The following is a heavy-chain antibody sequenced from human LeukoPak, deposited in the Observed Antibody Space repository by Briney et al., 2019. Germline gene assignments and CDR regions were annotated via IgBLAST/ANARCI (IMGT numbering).Heavy chain of an antibody. CDR3: VAPTYYDFWSGSRGTPDY. CDR1: GGSISSSFYS. Sequence: SETLSLTCIVSGGSISSSFYSWGWIRQPPGRGLEWIGSIYYNGSTYYNPSLKSRVTISVDTSKNRFSLKLNSVTAADTAVYYCVAPTYYDFWSGSRGTPDYWGQGTLVTVSS. J-gene: IGHJ4*02. CDR2: IYYNGST. D-gene: IGHD3-3*01. V-gene: IGHV4-39*01.